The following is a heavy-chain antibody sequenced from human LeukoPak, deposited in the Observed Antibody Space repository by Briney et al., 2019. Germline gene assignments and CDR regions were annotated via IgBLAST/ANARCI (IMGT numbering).Heavy chain of an antibody. CDR1: GFTFSDYY. V-gene: IGHV3-11*01. CDR3: AKPHFTAWSWFDP. CDR2: ISSSGSTI. D-gene: IGHD2-21*01. Sequence: GGSLRLSSAASGFTFSDYYMSWIRQAPGTGLEWVSYISSSGSTIYYADSVKGRFTISRDNAKNSLYLQMNSLRAEDTAVYYCAKPHFTAWSWFDPWGQGTLVTVSS. J-gene: IGHJ5*02.